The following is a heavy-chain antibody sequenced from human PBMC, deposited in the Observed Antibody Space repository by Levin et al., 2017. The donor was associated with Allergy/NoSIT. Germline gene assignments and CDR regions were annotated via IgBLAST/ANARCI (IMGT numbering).Heavy chain of an antibody. CDR2: IGATGDHT. J-gene: IGHJ4*02. CDR3: TRARPFSDFDY. Sequence: GSLRLSCAASGFTFSSHTMNWVRQAPGRGLEGVSSIGATGDHTFYADSVKGRFTISRDNSKNWLFLQMNGLRAEDTALSYCTRARPFSDFDYWGQGSLLTVSS. V-gene: IGHV3-23*01. CDR1: GFTFSSHT. D-gene: IGHD2/OR15-2a*01.